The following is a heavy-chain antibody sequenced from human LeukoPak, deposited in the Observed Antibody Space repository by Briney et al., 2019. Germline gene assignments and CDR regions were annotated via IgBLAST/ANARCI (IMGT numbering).Heavy chain of an antibody. V-gene: IGHV4-38-2*02. CDR2: IYHSGST. J-gene: IGHJ5*02. CDR1: GYSISSGYY. CDR3: ARARNWFDP. Sequence: SETLSLTCTVSGYSISSGYYWGWIRQPPGKGLEWIGSIYHSGSTYYNPPLKSRVTISVDTSKNQFSLKLSSVTAADTAVYYCARARNWFDPWGQGTLVTVSS.